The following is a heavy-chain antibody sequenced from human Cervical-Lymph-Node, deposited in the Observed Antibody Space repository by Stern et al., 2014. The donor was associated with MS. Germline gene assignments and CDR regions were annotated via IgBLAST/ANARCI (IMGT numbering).Heavy chain of an antibody. D-gene: IGHD1-14*01. CDR2: IIPVFGTP. CDR1: GDTSNTDA. J-gene: IGHJ6*02. Sequence: QVQVVQSGAEVQKPGSSVRVSCKASGDTSNTDAVHWVRQAPGQGLEWMGGIIPVFGTPVYAQRFKGRVSIAADESAATNYMELSSLTSDDTAVYYCARGASSAAWYKHGVDFWGQGTTVTVSS. V-gene: IGHV1-69*01. CDR3: ARGASSAAWYKHGVDF.